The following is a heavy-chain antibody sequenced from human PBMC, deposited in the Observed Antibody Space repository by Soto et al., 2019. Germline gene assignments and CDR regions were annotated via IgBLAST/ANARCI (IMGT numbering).Heavy chain of an antibody. CDR3: ARAGYSYGWSTIEY. D-gene: IGHD5-18*01. CDR1: GGSISGSSYY. V-gene: IGHV4-39*01. CDR2: IYYSGST. Sequence: PSETLSLTCTVSGGSISGSSYYWGWIRQPPGKGLEWIGRIYYSGSTYYNPSLKSRVTISVDTSKNQFSLKLSSVTAADTAVYYCARAGYSYGWSTIEYWGQGTLVTVSS. J-gene: IGHJ4*02.